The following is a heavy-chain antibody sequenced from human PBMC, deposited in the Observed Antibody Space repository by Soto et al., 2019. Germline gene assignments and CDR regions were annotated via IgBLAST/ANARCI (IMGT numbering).Heavy chain of an antibody. CDR1: GGTFSSYA. CDR3: ARDGLDTAMVDYYYGMDV. CDR2: IIPIFGTA. J-gene: IGHJ6*02. V-gene: IGHV1-69*13. Sequence: SVKVSCKASGGTFSSYAISWVRQAPGQGLEWMGGIIPIFGTANYAQKFQGRVTITADESTSTAYMELSSLRSEDTAVYYCARDGLDTAMVDYYYGMDVSGQGTTVTVSS. D-gene: IGHD5-18*01.